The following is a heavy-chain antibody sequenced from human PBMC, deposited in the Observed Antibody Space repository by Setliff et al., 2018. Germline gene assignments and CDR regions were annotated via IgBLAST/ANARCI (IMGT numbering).Heavy chain of an antibody. Sequence: SETLSLTCTVSGGSMTSYYWSWIRQSPWKGLEWIGYVHYSGDSNYNPSLKSRVTMSVDTSKNQFSLRLSSVTAADTAVYYCARTRYGLGGRPYWGQGTLVTVSS. CDR3: ARTRYGLGGRPY. V-gene: IGHV4-59*13. J-gene: IGHJ4*02. CDR1: GGSMTSYY. D-gene: IGHD2-15*01. CDR2: VHYSGDS.